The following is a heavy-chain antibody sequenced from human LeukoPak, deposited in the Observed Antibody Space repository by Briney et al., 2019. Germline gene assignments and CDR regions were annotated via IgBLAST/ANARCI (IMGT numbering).Heavy chain of an antibody. V-gene: IGHV3-23*01. CDR2: ISGSGGST. CDR1: GFTFGKYW. J-gene: IGHJ3*02. CDR3: ASEVEMATIKDAFDI. D-gene: IGHD5-24*01. Sequence: PGGSLRLSCVASGFTFGKYWMSWVRQAPGKGLEWVSAISGSGGSTYYADSVKGRFTISRDNSKNTLYLQMNSLRAEDTAVYYCASEVEMATIKDAFDIWGQGTMVTVSS.